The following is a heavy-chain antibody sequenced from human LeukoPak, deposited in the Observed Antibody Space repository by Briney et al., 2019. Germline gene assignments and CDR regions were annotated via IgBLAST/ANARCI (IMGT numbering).Heavy chain of an antibody. D-gene: IGHD3-3*01. CDR2: IKQDGSEK. CDR3: AKEDSYDFWSGSDLMDV. CDR1: GFIFSSSW. J-gene: IGHJ6*02. V-gene: IGHV3-7*03. Sequence: PGGSLRLSCAASGFIFSSSWMTWVRQAPGKGLEWLANIKQDGSEKNYVDSVKGRFTISRDNAKNSLFLQMNSLRAEDTAVYYCAKEDSYDFWSGSDLMDVWGQGTTVTVSS.